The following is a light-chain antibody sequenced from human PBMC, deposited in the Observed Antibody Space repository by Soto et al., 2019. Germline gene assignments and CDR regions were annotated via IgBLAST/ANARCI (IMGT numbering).Light chain of an antibody. V-gene: IGKV3-15*01. J-gene: IGKJ1*01. CDR3: QQYNNWPRT. CDR1: QSVNSN. Sequence: EIVMTQSPATLSVSPGERATFSCRASQSVNSNLAWYQQKAGQAPRLLIYGTSTRATGIPARFSGSGSRTEFTLTISSLQFEDFAVYYCQQYNNWPRTFGQGTKVDIK. CDR2: GTS.